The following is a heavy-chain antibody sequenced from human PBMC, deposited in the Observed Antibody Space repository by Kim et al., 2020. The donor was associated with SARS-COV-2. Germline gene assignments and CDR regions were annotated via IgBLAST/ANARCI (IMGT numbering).Heavy chain of an antibody. CDR2: INGDWTTT. J-gene: IGHJ4*02. CDR3: ARRCYDSSGYYYFDY. CDR1: GFTFINYW. D-gene: IGHD3-22*01. Sequence: GGSLRLSCAGSGFTFINYWMHWVRQVPGKGLVWVSRINGDWTTTSYADSVKGRFTISRDNAKNTLYLQMNSLRAEDTALYYCARRCYDSSGYYYFDYWGQGTLVTVSS. V-gene: IGHV3-74*01.